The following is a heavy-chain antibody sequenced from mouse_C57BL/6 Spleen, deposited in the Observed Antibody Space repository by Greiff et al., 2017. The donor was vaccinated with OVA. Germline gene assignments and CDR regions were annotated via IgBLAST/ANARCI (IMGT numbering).Heavy chain of an antibody. J-gene: IGHJ2*01. Sequence: ESGPGLVKPTQSLSLTCSVTGYSITSGYYWNWIRQFPGNKLEWMGYISYDGSNNYNPSLKNRISITRDTSKNQFFLKLNSVTTEDTATYYCASGVLLYYFDYWGQGTTLTVSS. D-gene: IGHD1-1*01. CDR2: ISYDGSN. CDR3: ASGVLLYYFDY. CDR1: GYSITSGYY. V-gene: IGHV3-6*01.